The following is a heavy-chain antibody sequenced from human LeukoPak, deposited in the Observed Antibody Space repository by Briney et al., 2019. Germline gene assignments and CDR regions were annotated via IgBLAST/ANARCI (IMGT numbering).Heavy chain of an antibody. CDR2: INPNSGGT. J-gene: IGHJ4*02. CDR3: ARDMDSSGSLYDY. CDR1: GYTFTGYY. Sequence: ASVKVSCKASGYTFTGYYMHWVRQAPGQGLEWMGWINPNSGGTNYAQKFQSRVTMTRDTSISTAYMELSRLRSDDTAVYYCARDMDSSGSLYDYWGQGTLVTVSS. D-gene: IGHD3-22*01. V-gene: IGHV1-2*02.